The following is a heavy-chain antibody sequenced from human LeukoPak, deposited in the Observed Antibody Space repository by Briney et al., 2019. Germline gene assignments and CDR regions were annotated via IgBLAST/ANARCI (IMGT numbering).Heavy chain of an antibody. CDR1: GYTFTDYY. CDR2: INPNSGGT. CDR3: ARSTYEVSWFDP. D-gene: IGHD3-3*01. Sequence: GASVKVSCKASGYTFTDYYMHWVRQAPGQGLEWMGWINPNSGGTNYAQKFQGRVTMTRDTSISTAYMELSRLRSDDTAVYYCARSTYEVSWFDPWGQGTLVTVSS. J-gene: IGHJ5*02. V-gene: IGHV1-2*02.